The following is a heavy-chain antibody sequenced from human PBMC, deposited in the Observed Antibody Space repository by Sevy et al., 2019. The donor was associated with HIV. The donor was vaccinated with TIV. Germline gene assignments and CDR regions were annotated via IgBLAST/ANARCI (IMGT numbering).Heavy chain of an antibody. D-gene: IGHD3-16*01. Sequence: GGSLRLSCAASGFTFSSYAMSWVRQAPGKGLRWVSTITGSGNNTYYADSVKGRFTISRDNSKNTLDLQMNRLRAEDTAVYYCAKEQLGGFYWGQGTLVTVSS. J-gene: IGHJ4*02. V-gene: IGHV3-23*01. CDR3: AKEQLGGFY. CDR2: ITGSGNNT. CDR1: GFTFSSYA.